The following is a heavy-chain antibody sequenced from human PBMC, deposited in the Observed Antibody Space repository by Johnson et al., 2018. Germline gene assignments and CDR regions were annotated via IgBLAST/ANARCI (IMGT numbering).Heavy chain of an antibody. Sequence: VQLLETGGGLVKPGRSLRLSCAASGFTFSSYSMNWVRQAPGKGLEWVSSISSSSSYIYYADSVKGRFTISRDNAKNSLYLQMNSLRAEDTALYYWARPFDWLFEPRYYMDGWGKGTTVTVSS. CDR1: GFTFSSYS. D-gene: IGHD3-9*01. J-gene: IGHJ6*03. CDR3: ARPFDWLFEPRYYMDG. CDR2: ISSSSSYI. V-gene: IGHV3-21*01.